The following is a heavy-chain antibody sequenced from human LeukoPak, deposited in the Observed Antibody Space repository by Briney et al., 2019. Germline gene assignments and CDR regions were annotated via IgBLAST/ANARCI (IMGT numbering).Heavy chain of an antibody. Sequence: GGSLRLSCAASGFTFSSYSMNWVRQAPGKGLEWVSSISSSSSYIYYVDSVKGRFTISRDNAKNSLYLQMNSLRAEDTAAYYCAKSGSYWYYFDYWGQGTLVTVSS. J-gene: IGHJ4*02. D-gene: IGHD3-10*01. CDR2: ISSSSSYI. CDR3: AKSGSYWYYFDY. CDR1: GFTFSSYS. V-gene: IGHV3-21*01.